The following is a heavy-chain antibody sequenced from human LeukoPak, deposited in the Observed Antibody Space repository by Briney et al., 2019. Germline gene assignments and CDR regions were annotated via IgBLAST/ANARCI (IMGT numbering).Heavy chain of an antibody. CDR2: IYPGDSDT. J-gene: IGHJ4*02. D-gene: IGHD3-9*01. V-gene: IGHV5-51*01. CDR1: GYSFANYW. Sequence: GESLKISCTGSGYSFANYWIGWGRQMPGKGLEWIGTIYPGDSDTRYRPSFQGQVTISADKSISTAYLHWSSLKASDTAMYYCARLGLEAYGNAGYYYLDYWGQGALVNVSS. CDR3: ARLGLEAYGNAGYYYLDY.